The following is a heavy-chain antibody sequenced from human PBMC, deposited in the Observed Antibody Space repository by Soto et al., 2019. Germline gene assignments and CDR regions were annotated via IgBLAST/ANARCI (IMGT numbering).Heavy chain of an antibody. CDR3: ARLVDTAMGFDY. V-gene: IGHV4-30-2*01. D-gene: IGHD5-18*01. J-gene: IGHJ4*02. CDR2: IYHSGST. Sequence: SETLSLTCAVSGGSISSGGYSWIWIRQPPGKGLEWIGYIYHSGSTYYNPSLKSRVTISVDRSKNQFSLKLSSVTAADTAVYYCARLVDTAMGFDYWGQGTLVTVSS. CDR1: GGSISSGGYS.